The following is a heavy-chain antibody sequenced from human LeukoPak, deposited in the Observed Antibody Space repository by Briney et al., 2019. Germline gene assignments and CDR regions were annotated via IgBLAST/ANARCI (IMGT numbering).Heavy chain of an antibody. V-gene: IGHV4-30-4*08. J-gene: IGHJ4*02. CDR1: GGSISSGDYY. CDR3: ASEDSSSSYFDY. D-gene: IGHD6-6*01. Sequence: NPSQTPSLTCTVSGGSISSGDYYWSWIRQPPGKGLEWIGYVYYSGSTYYNPSLKSRVTISVDTSKNQFSLKLSSVTAADTAVYHCASEDSSSSYFDYWGQGTLVTVSS. CDR2: VYYSGST.